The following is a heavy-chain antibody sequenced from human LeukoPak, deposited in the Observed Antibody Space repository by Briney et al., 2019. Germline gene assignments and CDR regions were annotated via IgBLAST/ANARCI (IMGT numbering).Heavy chain of an antibody. V-gene: IGHV1-69*04. J-gene: IGHJ1*01. CDR1: GGTFSSYA. CDR2: IIPILGIA. D-gene: IGHD3-10*01. CDR3: ARTGSSGSYYFLH. Sequence: SVKVSCKASGGTFSSYAISWVRQAPGQGLEWMGRIIPILGIANYAQKFQGRVTITADKSTSTAYMELSSLRSEDTAVYFCARTGSSGSYYFLHWGQGTLVTVSS.